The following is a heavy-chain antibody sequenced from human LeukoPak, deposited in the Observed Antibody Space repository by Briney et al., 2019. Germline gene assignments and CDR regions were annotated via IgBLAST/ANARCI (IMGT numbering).Heavy chain of an antibody. V-gene: IGHV4-59*01. CDR2: IYYSGST. J-gene: IGHJ4*02. CDR3: ARDLPQNWGSFDY. D-gene: IGHD7-27*01. CDR1: GGSISSYY. Sequence: SETLSLTCTVSGGSISSYYWGWIRQPPGRGLEWMRYIYYSGSTNYNPSLQSRVTISVDTSKNQFSLKLSSVTAADTAVYYCARDLPQNWGSFDYWGQGTLVTVSS.